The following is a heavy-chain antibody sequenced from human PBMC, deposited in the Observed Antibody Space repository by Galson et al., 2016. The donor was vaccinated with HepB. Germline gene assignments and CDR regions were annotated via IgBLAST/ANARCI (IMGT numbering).Heavy chain of an antibody. J-gene: IGHJ5*02. CDR1: GYTFTKYA. CDR2: INTNTGNP. D-gene: IGHD1-20*01. CDR3: ARATEIPGTYWFDP. V-gene: IGHV7-4-1*02. Sequence: SVKVSCKASGYTFTKYAINWVRQAPGQGLEWMGWINTNTGNPTYAQGFTGRFVFSLDTSVSTTYLQISSPKADDTALYFCARATEIPGTYWFDPWGQGTLVTVSS.